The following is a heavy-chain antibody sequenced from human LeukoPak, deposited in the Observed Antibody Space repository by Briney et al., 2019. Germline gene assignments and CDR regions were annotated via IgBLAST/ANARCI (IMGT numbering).Heavy chain of an antibody. D-gene: IGHD4-17*01. CDR2: ISSNGGST. V-gene: IGHV3-64*02. J-gene: IGHJ3*02. CDR1: GFTFSSYA. Sequence: PGGSLRLSCAACGFTFSSYAMHWVRQAPGKGLEYVSAISSNGGSTYYADSVKGRFTISRDNSKNTLYLQMDSLRAEDMAVYYCARDRDYGDYHDAVDIWGQGTVVTVSS. CDR3: ARDRDYGDYHDAVDI.